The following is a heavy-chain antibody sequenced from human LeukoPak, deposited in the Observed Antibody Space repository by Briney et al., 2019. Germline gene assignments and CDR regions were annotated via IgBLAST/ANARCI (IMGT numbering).Heavy chain of an antibody. V-gene: IGHV3-23*01. D-gene: IGHD3-3*01. J-gene: IGHJ5*02. Sequence: GGSLRLSCAASGFTFSSYAMGWVRQAPGKGLGWVSAISGSVGSTYYADSVKGRFTISRDNSKNTLYLQMNSLRAEDTAVYYCAKDLGIFGVVIIDNWFDPWGQGTLVTVSS. CDR3: AKDLGIFGVVIIDNWFDP. CDR2: ISGSVGST. CDR1: GFTFSSYA.